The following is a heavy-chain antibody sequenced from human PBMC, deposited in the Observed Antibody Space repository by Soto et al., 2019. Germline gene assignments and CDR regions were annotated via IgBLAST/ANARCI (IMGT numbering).Heavy chain of an antibody. CDR3: ARVGDTASSYYYYGMDV. D-gene: IGHD5-18*01. Sequence: QVQLVQSGAEVKKPGSSVKVSCKASGGPFSSYAISWVRQAPGQGLEWMGGIIPIFGTANYAQKFQGRVTITADESTSTAYMELSSLRSEDTAVYYCARVGDTASSYYYYGMDVWGQGTTVTVSS. CDR1: GGPFSSYA. CDR2: IIPIFGTA. V-gene: IGHV1-69*01. J-gene: IGHJ6*02.